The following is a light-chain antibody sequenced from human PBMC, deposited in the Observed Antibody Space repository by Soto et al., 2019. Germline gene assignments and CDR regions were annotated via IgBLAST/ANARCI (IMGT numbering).Light chain of an antibody. CDR3: QHYNSYSEA. V-gene: IGKV1-9*01. CDR2: AAS. Sequence: LTQSPSSLSASVGDRVTITCRASQDINSFLAWYQQKPGKAPKLLIYAASTLQSGVPSRFSGSGSGTEFTLTISSLQPDDFATYYCQHYNSYSEAFGQGTKVDIK. CDR1: QDINSF. J-gene: IGKJ1*01.